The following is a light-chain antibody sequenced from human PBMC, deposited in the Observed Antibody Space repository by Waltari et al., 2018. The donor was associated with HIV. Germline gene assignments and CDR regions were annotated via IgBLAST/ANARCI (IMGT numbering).Light chain of an antibody. CDR3: QQYFSTPWT. CDR2: WAS. V-gene: IGKV4-1*01. CDR1: QSLLYSPNNKNF. J-gene: IGKJ1*01. Sequence: VMTQTPDSLIVSPGERASINCRSNQSLLYSPNNKNFLVWYQQKPGQPPKLLIYWASSRESGVPARFSGSGSGTNFTLTISSLQPEDVATYFCQQYFSTPWTFGQGTKV.